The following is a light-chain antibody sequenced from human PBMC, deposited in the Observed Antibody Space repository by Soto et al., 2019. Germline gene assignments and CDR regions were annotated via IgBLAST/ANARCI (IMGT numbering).Light chain of an antibody. CDR1: QSIDNNH. V-gene: IGKV3-20*01. J-gene: IGKJ4*01. Sequence: IVLTQSPGTLSLSPGERVTLSCRASQSIDNNHLAWYQQKPGQAPRLLIHGTSNRATGIPDRFSGSGSGTDFTLTLSRLEPEDFAVYYCEYYGSSITFGGGTKVDIK. CDR3: EYYGSSIT. CDR2: GTS.